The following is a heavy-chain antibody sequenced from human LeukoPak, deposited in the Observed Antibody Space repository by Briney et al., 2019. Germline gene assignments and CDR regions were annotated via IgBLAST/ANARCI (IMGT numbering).Heavy chain of an antibody. CDR1: GYTFTGYY. J-gene: IGHJ4*02. Sequence: ASVKVSCKASGYTFTGYYMHWVRQAPGQGLEWLGWINPNSGGTNYAQKFQGRVTMTRDTSISTAYMELSRLRSDDTAVYYCASTDSSGYLNFDYWGQGTLVTVSS. D-gene: IGHD6-19*01. CDR3: ASTDSSGYLNFDY. CDR2: INPNSGGT. V-gene: IGHV1-2*02.